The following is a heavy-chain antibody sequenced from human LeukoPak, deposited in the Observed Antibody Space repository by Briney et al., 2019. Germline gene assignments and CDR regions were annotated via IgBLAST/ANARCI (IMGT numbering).Heavy chain of an antibody. Sequence: PSETLSLTCSVSGDSISTGGDYWGWFRRPPGKGLEWIGNIDYSGSTYYSPSLRGRVTITVDTSKNSFSLKVNSLTAADTAVYYCARAIATGFTLRGFFDYWGQGTLVTVSS. CDR2: IDYSGST. CDR3: ARAIATGFTLRGFFDY. V-gene: IGHV4-39*02. CDR1: GDSISTGGDY. J-gene: IGHJ4*02. D-gene: IGHD1-1*01.